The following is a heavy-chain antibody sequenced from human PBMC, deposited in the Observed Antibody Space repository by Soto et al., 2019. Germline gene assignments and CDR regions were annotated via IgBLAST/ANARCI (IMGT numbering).Heavy chain of an antibody. Sequence: QVRLVQSGAEVKKPGSLVKVCCKASGGTFSNYAITWLRLAPGQGLEWLGGIIPVFGTVNYAQKFQGRVTITADESTSTAYMELNRLRSEDTAVYYCARDNPYTNSFGNWFDPWGQGTLVIVS. CDR3: ARDNPYTNSFGNWFDP. J-gene: IGHJ5*02. D-gene: IGHD6-13*01. CDR1: GGTFSNYA. V-gene: IGHV1-69*01. CDR2: IIPVFGTV.